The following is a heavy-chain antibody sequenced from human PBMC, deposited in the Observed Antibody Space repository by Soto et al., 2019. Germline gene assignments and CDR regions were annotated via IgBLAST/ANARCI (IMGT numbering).Heavy chain of an antibody. D-gene: IGHD3-16*02. Sequence: QVQLQEAGPGLVKPSETLALTCIVSGDSVSKSAYYWGWVRQSPGKGLEWIGSVYYRGNTYFNQSLWRRRSRAVDASNNRSSLTFNSMTAADSGTDCWAKHPFNPLVKPYWHFELVGRGTLFTVSS. CDR1: GDSVSKSAYY. CDR2: VYYRGNT. J-gene: IGHJ2*01. CDR3: AKHPFNPLVKPYWHFEL. V-gene: IGHV4-39*01.